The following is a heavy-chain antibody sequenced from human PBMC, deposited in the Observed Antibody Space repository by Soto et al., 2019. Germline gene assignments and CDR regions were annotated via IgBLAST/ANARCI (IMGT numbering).Heavy chain of an antibody. D-gene: IGHD3-16*02. J-gene: IGHJ5*02. CDR1: GGTFSRYA. CDR2: IIPIFGTA. CDR3: ARCYRGVSTLDWFDP. Sequence: SVKVSCKASGGTFSRYAISWVRQAPGQGLEWMGGIIPIFGTANYAQKFQGRVTITADESTSTAYMELSSLRSEDTAVYYCARCYRGVSTLDWFDPWGQGTLVTVHS. V-gene: IGHV1-69*13.